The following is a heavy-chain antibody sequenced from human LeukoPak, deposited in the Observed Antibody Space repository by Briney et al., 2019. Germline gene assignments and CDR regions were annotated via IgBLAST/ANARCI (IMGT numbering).Heavy chain of an antibody. V-gene: IGHV3-53*01. CDR2: IYSCGST. D-gene: IGHD5-18*01. CDR1: GFTVSSNY. J-gene: IGHJ4*02. Sequence: GGSLRLSCAASGFTVSSNYMSWVRQAPGKGLEWVSVIYSCGSTYYADSVKGRFTISRDISKNTLYLQLNSLRVEDTAVYYCAKALRAYSYDYWGQGALVTVSS. CDR3: AKALRAYSYDY.